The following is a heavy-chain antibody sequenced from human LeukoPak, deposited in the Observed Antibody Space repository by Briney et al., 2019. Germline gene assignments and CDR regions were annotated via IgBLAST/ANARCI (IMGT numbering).Heavy chain of an antibody. CDR2: ISSSSSYI. CDR3: ARVIVVVPAARDSDAFDI. V-gene: IGHV3-21*01. J-gene: IGHJ3*02. CDR1: GFTFSSYS. Sequence: GGSLRLSCAASGFTFSSYSMNWVRQAPGKGLEWVSSISSSSSYIYYADSVKGRFTISRDSAKNSLYLQMNSLRAEDTAVYYCARVIVVVPAARDSDAFDIWGQGTMVTVSS. D-gene: IGHD2-2*01.